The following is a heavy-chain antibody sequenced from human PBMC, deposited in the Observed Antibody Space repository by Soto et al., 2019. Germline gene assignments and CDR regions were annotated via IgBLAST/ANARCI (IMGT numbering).Heavy chain of an antibody. V-gene: IGHV4-34*01. CDR1: GGSFSGYY. D-gene: IGHD3-10*01. Sequence: QVQLQQWGAGLLKPSETLSLTCAVYGGSFSGYYWSWIRQPPGKGLEWIGEINHSGSTNYNPSLKSRGTRSVDTSKNQFSLKLSSVTAADTAVYYCARRGITMVRGVHYYYMDVWGKGTTVTVSS. J-gene: IGHJ6*03. CDR3: ARRGITMVRGVHYYYMDV. CDR2: INHSGST.